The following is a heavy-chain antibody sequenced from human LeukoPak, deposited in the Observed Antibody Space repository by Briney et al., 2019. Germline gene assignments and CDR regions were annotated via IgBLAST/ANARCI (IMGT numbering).Heavy chain of an antibody. D-gene: IGHD2-15*01. J-gene: IGHJ4*02. CDR1: GGSFSGYY. CDR3: ARDLYRYCGGGSCRQFDY. V-gene: IGHV4-4*07. CDR2: IHTSGST. Sequence: SETLSLTCAVYGGSFSGYYWSWIRQPPGKGLEWIGRIHTSGSTNYNPSLKSRVTMSADTSKNQFSVKLSSVTAADTAVYYCARDLYRYCGGGSCRQFDYWGQGTLVTVSS.